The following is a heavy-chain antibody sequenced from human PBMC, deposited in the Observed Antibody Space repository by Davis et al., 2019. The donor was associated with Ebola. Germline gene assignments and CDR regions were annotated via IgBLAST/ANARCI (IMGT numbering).Heavy chain of an antibody. CDR3: ASREVASGPVDY. CDR1: GGSISSRSYY. J-gene: IGHJ4*02. CDR2: IYYSGST. V-gene: IGHV4-39*01. D-gene: IGHD2-15*01. Sequence: MPSETLSLTCTVSGGSISSRSYYWGWIRQTPGKGLEWIGSIYYSGSTDYNPSLKSRVTTSVDTSRNQFSLRLNSVTAADTAVYYCASREVASGPVDYWGQGTLVSVSS.